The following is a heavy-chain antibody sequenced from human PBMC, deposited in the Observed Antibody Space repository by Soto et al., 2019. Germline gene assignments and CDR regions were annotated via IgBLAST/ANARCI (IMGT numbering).Heavy chain of an antibody. V-gene: IGHV1-46*01. Sequence: ASVKVSCKASGYTFTSYYMHWVRQAPGQGLEWKGIISPSGGSTTYAQKFQGRVRMTRDTSTSTVYMELSSLRSEDTAVYYCARVYCSGGGCYGIDYWGQGTLVTVSS. D-gene: IGHD2-15*01. CDR3: ARVYCSGGGCYGIDY. CDR2: ISPSGGST. J-gene: IGHJ4*02. CDR1: GYTFTSYY.